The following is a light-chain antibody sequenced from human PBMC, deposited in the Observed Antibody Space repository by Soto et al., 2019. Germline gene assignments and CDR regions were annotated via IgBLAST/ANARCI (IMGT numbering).Light chain of an antibody. CDR2: GVS. CDR1: QSLSSRN. Sequence: VWTQSXGTRSFCPGERATLSGRARQSLSSRNLAWYQQKPGQAHRPLLYGVSSRATGIPHRFSGSGSGTDFTLTISRLQPQDFAVYYCQQHNNWPPITGGHGPQL. J-gene: IGKJ5*01. CDR3: QQHNNWPPIT. V-gene: IGKV3-20*01.